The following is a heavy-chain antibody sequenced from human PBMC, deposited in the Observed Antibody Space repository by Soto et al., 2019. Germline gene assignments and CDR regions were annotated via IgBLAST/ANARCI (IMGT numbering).Heavy chain of an antibody. Sequence: EVQLVESGGGLIQPGGSLRVSCAASEFTVSSNYMTWVRQAPGKVLEWVSVIDTAGRANYAESVKGRFTNSRDNSKNTLYLQMNSLRVEDTAVYYCARGATYYDFWSGHYTSYTYYGMDVWGQGTTVTVS. D-gene: IGHD3-3*01. J-gene: IGHJ6*02. CDR3: ARGATYYDFWSGHYTSYTYYGMDV. V-gene: IGHV3-53*01. CDR2: IDTAGRA. CDR1: EFTVSSNY.